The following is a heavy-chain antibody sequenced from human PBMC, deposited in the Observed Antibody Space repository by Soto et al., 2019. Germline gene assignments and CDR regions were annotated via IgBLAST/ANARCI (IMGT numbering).Heavy chain of an antibody. J-gene: IGHJ4*02. CDR1: GFTFNNYA. Sequence: EVQLLDSGGGLVQPGGSLGLSCAASGFTFNNYAMNWVRQAPGMGLEWVATISNTGGGTYYADSVKGRFTISRDNSKNTWYLQMSSLRVEDTAVYYCAKDRLAGNFDFWGQGTQVTVSS. V-gene: IGHV3-23*01. CDR2: ISNTGGGT. CDR3: AKDRLAGNFDF.